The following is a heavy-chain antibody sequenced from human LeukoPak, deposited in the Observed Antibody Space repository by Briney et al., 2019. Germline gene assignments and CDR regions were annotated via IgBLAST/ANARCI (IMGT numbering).Heavy chain of an antibody. CDR2: MNPISGNT. V-gene: IGHV1-8*01. D-gene: IGHD3-3*01. Sequence: ASVKVSCKASGYTFSSYDINWVRQATGQGPEWVGWMNPISGNTGYAQKFQGRVTITRDNSINTAYMDLTNLRSEDTAVYYCARGQSGRRFLADYWGQGTLVTVSS. CDR3: ARGQSGRRFLADY. CDR1: GYTFSSYD. J-gene: IGHJ4*02.